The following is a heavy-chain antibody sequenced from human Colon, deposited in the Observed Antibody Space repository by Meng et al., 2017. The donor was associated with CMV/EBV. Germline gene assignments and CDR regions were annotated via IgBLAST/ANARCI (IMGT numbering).Heavy chain of an antibody. Sequence: GESLKISCAASGFTFSDYYMSWIRQAPGKGLEWVSYISSSGSTIYYADSVKGRFTISRDNAKNSLYLQMNSLRAEDTAVYYCAGSSTSCYGYWGQGTLVTVSS. D-gene: IGHD2-2*01. CDR1: GFTFSDYY. V-gene: IGHV3-11*04. CDR3: AGSSTSCYGY. J-gene: IGHJ4*02. CDR2: ISSSGSTI.